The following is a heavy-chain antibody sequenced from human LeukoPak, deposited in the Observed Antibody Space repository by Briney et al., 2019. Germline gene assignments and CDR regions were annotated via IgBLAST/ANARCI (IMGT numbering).Heavy chain of an antibody. J-gene: IGHJ4*02. D-gene: IGHD5-12*01. CDR3: AKGAYDYIEMGYFDS. CDR2: LIGSSGST. CDR1: GFTSINYA. V-gene: IGHV3-23*01. Sequence: GGSQRLSCAASGFTSINYAMNWVRQAPRKGLEWVSVLIGSSGSTDYADSVKGRFTISRDTSKNTVFLQMNSLRAEDTAIYYCAKGAYDYIEMGYFDSWGQGSLVTVSS.